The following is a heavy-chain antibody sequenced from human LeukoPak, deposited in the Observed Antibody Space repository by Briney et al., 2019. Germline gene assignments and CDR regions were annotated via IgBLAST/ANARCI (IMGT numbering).Heavy chain of an antibody. J-gene: IGHJ6*02. CDR2: IYYTGST. CDR3: ARHVSSRWDYYYGLDV. CDR1: GDSISSEGVY. Sequence: SETLSLTCTVSGDSISSEGVYWTWTRQPPGKGLDWIGSIYYTGSTYYSLSFRSRITISVDTSKNQFSLRVNSLTSADTAVYYCARHVSSRWDYYYGLDVWGQGTAVSVSS. V-gene: IGHV4-39*01. D-gene: IGHD6-19*01.